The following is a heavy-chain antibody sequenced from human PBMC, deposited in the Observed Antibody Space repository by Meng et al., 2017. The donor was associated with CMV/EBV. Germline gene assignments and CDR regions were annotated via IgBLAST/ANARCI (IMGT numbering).Heavy chain of an antibody. CDR3: AKGSRVGATRGPFDY. J-gene: IGHJ4*02. Sequence: SGFTLGSDWMHWVRQAPGKGLVWVSRINSDGSSTSYADSVKGRFTISRDNAKNTLYLQMNSLRAEDTAVYYCAKGSRVGATRGPFDYWGQGTLVTVS. CDR2: INSDGSST. D-gene: IGHD1-26*01. V-gene: IGHV3-74*01. CDR1: GFTLGSDW.